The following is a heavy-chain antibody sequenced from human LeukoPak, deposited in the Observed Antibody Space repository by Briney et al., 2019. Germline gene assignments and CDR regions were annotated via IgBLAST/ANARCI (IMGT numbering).Heavy chain of an antibody. Sequence: GGSLRLSCAASGFTFSSYGMHWVRQAPGKGLEWVAVIWYDGSNKYYADSVKGRFTISRDNSKNTLYLQMNSLRAEDTAVYYCXXXXXXXSGSYYDYWGQGTLVTVSS. CDR2: IWYDGSNK. J-gene: IGHJ4*02. CDR1: GFTFSSYG. CDR3: XXXXXXXSGSYYDY. D-gene: IGHD3-10*01. V-gene: IGHV3-33*01.